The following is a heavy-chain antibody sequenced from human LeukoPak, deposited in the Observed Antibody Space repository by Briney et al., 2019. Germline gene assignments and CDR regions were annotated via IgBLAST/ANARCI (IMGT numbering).Heavy chain of an antibody. J-gene: IGHJ6*03. D-gene: IGHD2-2*01. CDR2: IYYSGST. Sequence: SQTLSLTCTVSGGSISSYYWSWIRQPPGKGLEWIGYIYYSGSTNYNPSLKSRVTISVDTSKNQFSLKLSSVTAADTAVYYCARGGTYCSSTSCSPTYYYYYMDVWGKGTTVTVSS. CDR3: ARGGTYCSSTSCSPTYYYYYMDV. CDR1: GGSISSYY. V-gene: IGHV4-59*01.